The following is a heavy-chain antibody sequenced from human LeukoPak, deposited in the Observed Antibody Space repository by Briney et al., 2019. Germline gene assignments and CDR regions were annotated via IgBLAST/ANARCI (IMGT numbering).Heavy chain of an antibody. Sequence: GGSLRLSCAASGFTFSSYGMHWVRQAPGKGLEWAAFIRYDGSNKYYVDSVKGRFTISRDNSKNTLYLQMNSLRAEDTAVYYCAKSAAAGTFDYWGQGTLVTVSS. V-gene: IGHV3-30*02. D-gene: IGHD6-13*01. CDR3: AKSAAAGTFDY. J-gene: IGHJ4*02. CDR1: GFTFSSYG. CDR2: IRYDGSNK.